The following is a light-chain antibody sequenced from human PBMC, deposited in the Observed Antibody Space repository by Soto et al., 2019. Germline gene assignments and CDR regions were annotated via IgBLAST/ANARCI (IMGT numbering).Light chain of an antibody. CDR1: QSVSSN. CDR2: GAS. J-gene: IGKJ2*01. Sequence: EIVMTQSPATLSVSPGERATLSCSASQSVSSNLLWYQQKRGQAPRLLIYGASTRATGIPARFSGSGSGTEFTLTISSLQSEDFAVYYCQQYNNWPPTFGQGTKLEIK. CDR3: QQYNNWPPT. V-gene: IGKV3-15*01.